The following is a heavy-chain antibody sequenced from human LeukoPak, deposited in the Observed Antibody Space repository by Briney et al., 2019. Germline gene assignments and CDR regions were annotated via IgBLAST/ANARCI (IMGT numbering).Heavy chain of an antibody. CDR1: GGTFSSYA. D-gene: IGHD3/OR15-3a*01. J-gene: IGHJ4*02. V-gene: IGHV1-69*04. CDR2: IIPILGIA. Sequence: SVTVSCKASGGTFSSYAISWVRQAPGQGLEWMGRIIPILGIANYAQKFQGRVTITADKSTSTAYMELSSLRSEDTAVYYCARDWTADYGDYWGQGTLVTVSS. CDR3: ARDWTADYGDY.